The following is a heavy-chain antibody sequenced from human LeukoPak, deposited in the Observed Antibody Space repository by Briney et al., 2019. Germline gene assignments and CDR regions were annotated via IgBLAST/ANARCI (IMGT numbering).Heavy chain of an antibody. D-gene: IGHD3-22*01. Sequence: GRINPSSGGTNYAQKFQGRVTMTRDTSITTAYMELSRLRSDDTAVYYCARDDNSGYYSGPWGQGTLVTVSS. V-gene: IGHV1-2*06. CDR2: INPSSGGT. J-gene: IGHJ5*02. CDR3: ARDDNSGYYSGP.